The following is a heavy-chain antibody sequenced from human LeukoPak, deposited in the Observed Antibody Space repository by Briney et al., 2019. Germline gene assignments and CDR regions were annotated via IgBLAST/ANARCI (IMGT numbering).Heavy chain of an antibody. CDR1: GGSISSYY. CDR2: IYYSGST. D-gene: IGHD2-15*01. J-gene: IGHJ4*02. Sequence: SETLSLTCTVSGGSISSYYWSWIRQPPGKGLEWIGYIYYSGSTNYNPSLKSRVTISVDTSKNQFSLKLSSVTAADTAVYYCASGPGYCSGGSCYSFDYWGQGTLVTVSS. V-gene: IGHV4-59*08. CDR3: ASGPGYCSGGSCYSFDY.